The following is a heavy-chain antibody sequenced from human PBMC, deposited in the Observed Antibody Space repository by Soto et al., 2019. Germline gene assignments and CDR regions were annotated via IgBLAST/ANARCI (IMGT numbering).Heavy chain of an antibody. V-gene: IGHV3-7*01. CDR2: IKQDGSEE. CDR3: VRCPTTGSTRNAFDI. Sequence: PGGSLRLSCAASGFTFSYYWMNWVRQAPGKGLEWVAKIKQDGSEEYYADSVKGRFTISRDNVENSLYLQMNSLRYEDTAMYYCVRCPTTGSTRNAFDIWGQGTMVTVSS. J-gene: IGHJ3*02. D-gene: IGHD5-12*01. CDR1: GFTFSYYW.